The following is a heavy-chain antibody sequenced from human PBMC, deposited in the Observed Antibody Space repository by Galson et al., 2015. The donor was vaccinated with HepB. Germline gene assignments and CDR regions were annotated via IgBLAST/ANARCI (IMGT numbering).Heavy chain of an antibody. Sequence: QSGAEVKKPGESLKISCKGSGYSFTTYWIGWVRQMPGKGLEWMGIIYPPNSDTKYSPSFQGQVTISADKSINTAYLQWSSLKASDTAMYYCARHEANSRWSYIDYWGQGTLVTVSS. V-gene: IGHV5-51*01. CDR1: GYSFTTYW. J-gene: IGHJ4*02. CDR3: ARHEANSRWSYIDY. CDR2: IYPPNSDT. D-gene: IGHD6-13*01.